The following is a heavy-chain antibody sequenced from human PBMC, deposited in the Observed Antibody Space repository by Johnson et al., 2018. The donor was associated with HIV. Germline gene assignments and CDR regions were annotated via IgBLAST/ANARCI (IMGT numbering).Heavy chain of an antibody. V-gene: IGHV3-20*04. CDR2: INWNGGST. D-gene: IGHD3-22*01. CDR3: ARDRPIAPFDI. CDR1: GFTFDDYG. J-gene: IGHJ3*02. Sequence: VQLVESGGGLVQPGGSLRLSCAASGFTFDDYGMSWVRQAPGKGLEWVSGINWNGGSTGYADSVKGRFTISRDNSKNTLYLQMNSLRAEDTAVYYCARDRPIAPFDIWGQGTMVTVSS.